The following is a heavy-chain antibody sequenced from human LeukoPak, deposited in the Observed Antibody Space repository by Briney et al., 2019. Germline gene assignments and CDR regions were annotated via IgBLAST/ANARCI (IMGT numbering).Heavy chain of an antibody. D-gene: IGHD3-10*01. CDR3: ARGLWTFDP. V-gene: IGHV4-59*01. CDR2: IHYSGST. J-gene: IGHJ5*02. CDR1: GGSISNYY. Sequence: SETLSLTCTVSGGSISNYYWNWIRQPPGKGLEWIGYIHYSGSTNYNPSLKSRVTISVDSAKNQFSLKMSSVTAADTAVYYCARGLWTFDPWGQGTLVTVSS.